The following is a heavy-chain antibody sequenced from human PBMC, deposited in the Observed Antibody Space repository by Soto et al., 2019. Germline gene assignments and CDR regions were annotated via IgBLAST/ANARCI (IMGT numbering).Heavy chain of an antibody. D-gene: IGHD6-6*01. CDR2: LYQGLSI. CDR1: SGSFSGYY. V-gene: IGHV4-34*01. J-gene: IGHJ4*02. CDR3: ARVGSSSSFDY. Sequence: SETLSLTCAVYSGSFSGYYWSWIRQPPGKGLEWIGELYQGLSIIYNPSLESRVTISGDSSKNQFSLKLRSVTAADTAVYYCARVGSSSSFDYWGQGTLVTVSS.